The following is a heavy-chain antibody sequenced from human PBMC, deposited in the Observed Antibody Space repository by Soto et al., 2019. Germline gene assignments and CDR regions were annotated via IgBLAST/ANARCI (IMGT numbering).Heavy chain of an antibody. CDR1: GGTFSSYT. V-gene: IGHV1-69*12. Sequence: QVQLVQSGAEVKKPGSSVTVSCKASGGTFSSYTISWVRQAPGQGLEWMGGIIPIFGTANYAQKLQGRVTITADESTSAAYMELSSLRSEHTAVYYCARGNHRWLQLWYFDLWGRGTLVTVSS. CDR2: IIPIFGTA. D-gene: IGHD5-12*01. J-gene: IGHJ2*01. CDR3: ARGNHRWLQLWYFDL.